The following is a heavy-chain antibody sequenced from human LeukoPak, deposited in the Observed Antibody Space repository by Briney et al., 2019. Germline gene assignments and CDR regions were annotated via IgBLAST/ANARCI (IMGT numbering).Heavy chain of an antibody. Sequence: SVKVSCKASGGTFSSYAISWVRQAPGQGLEWMGRIIPIFGTANYAQKFQGRVTITTDESTSTAYMKLSSLRSEDTAVYYCARLKLRFLGAFDPWGQGTLVTVSS. J-gene: IGHJ5*02. CDR3: ARLKLRFLGAFDP. D-gene: IGHD3-3*01. CDR1: GGTFSSYA. V-gene: IGHV1-69*05. CDR2: IIPIFGTA.